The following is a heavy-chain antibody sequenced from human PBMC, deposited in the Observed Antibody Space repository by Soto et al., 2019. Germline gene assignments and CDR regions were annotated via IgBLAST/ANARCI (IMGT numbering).Heavy chain of an antibody. CDR1: GGSISSGDYY. Sequence: PSETLSLTCTVSGGSISSGDYYWSWIRQPPGKGLEWIGYIYYSGSTYYNPSLKSRVTISVDTSKNQFSLKLSSVTAADTAVYYCARELSDYSNLWFDPWGQGTLVTVS. CDR3: ARELSDYSNLWFDP. J-gene: IGHJ5*02. CDR2: IYYSGST. V-gene: IGHV4-30-4*01. D-gene: IGHD4-4*01.